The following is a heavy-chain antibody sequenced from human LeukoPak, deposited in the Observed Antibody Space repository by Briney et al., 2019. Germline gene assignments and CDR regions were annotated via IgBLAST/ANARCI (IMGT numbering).Heavy chain of an antibody. CDR1: GVSVTDYD. V-gene: IGHV4-34*01. D-gene: IGHD3-22*01. CDR3: AKVSFDSRGHDAFDH. CDR2: ISRSGRT. Sequence: SEALSLTCAVKGVSVTDYDWSWIRQPSGKGLEWIGEISRSGRTNYNASLESRLTISVGTSKTEFSLRLTSVTVADTATYYCAKVSFDSRGHDAFDHWGQGTTVIVS. J-gene: IGHJ3*01.